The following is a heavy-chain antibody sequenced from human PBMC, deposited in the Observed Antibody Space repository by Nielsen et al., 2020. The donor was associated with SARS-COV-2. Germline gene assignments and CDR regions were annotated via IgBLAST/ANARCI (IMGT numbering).Heavy chain of an antibody. J-gene: IGHJ1*01. V-gene: IGHV3-30*19. CDR2: IWYDGSNK. CDR1: GFTFSSYG. Sequence: GESLKISCAASGFTFSSYGMHWVRQAPGKGLEWVAVIWYDGSNKYYADSVKGRFTISRDNSKNTLYPQMNSLRAEDTAVYYCARDRVAAAGKTEYFQHWGQGTLVTVSS. CDR3: ARDRVAAAGKTEYFQH. D-gene: IGHD6-13*01.